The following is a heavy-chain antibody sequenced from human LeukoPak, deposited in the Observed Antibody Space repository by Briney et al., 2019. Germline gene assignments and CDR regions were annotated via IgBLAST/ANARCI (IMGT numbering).Heavy chain of an antibody. CDR3: TRDIDGDYADH. J-gene: IGHJ4*02. Sequence: GGSLRLSCTASGFTFGDYAMSWVRQAPRKGLEWVGFIRSKAYGGTTEYAASVEGRFTISRDDSKSIAYLQMNSLKTEDTAVFYCTRDIDGDYADHWGQGTLVTVSS. D-gene: IGHD4-17*01. V-gene: IGHV3-49*04. CDR1: GFTFGDYA. CDR2: IRSKAYGGTT.